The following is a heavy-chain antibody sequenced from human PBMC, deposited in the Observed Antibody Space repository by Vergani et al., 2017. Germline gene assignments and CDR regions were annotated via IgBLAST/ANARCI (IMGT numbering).Heavy chain of an antibody. CDR1: GFTFSSYE. J-gene: IGHJ4*02. CDR2: ISSSGSTI. CDR3: AKDPPVIDY. Sequence: EVQLLESGGGLVQPGGSLRLSCAASGFTFSSYEMNWVRQAPGKGLEWVSYISSSGSTIYYADSVKGRFTISRDNSKNTLYLQMNSLRAEDTAVYYCAKDPPVIDYWGQGTLVTVSS. V-gene: IGHV3-48*03. D-gene: IGHD2-2*01.